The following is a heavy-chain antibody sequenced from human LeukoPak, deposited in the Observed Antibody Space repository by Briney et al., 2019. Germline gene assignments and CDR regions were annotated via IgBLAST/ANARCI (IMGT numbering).Heavy chain of an antibody. V-gene: IGHV3-30-3*01. CDR1: GFTFSSYA. CDR3: ARGPPPSITIFGVVITNFDY. D-gene: IGHD3-3*01. J-gene: IGHJ4*02. CDR2: ISYDGSNK. Sequence: PGGSLRLSCAASGFTFSSYAMHWVRQAPGKGLEWVAVISYDGSNKYYADSVKGQFTISRDNSKNTLYLQMNSLRAEDTAVYYCARGPPPSITIFGVVITNFDYWGQGTLVTVSS.